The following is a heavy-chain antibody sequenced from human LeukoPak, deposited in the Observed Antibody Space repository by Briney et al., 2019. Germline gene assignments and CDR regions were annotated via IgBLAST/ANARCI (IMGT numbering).Heavy chain of an antibody. V-gene: IGHV4-34*01. CDR1: GGSFSEYY. J-gene: IGHJ4*02. CDR2: INHSGST. D-gene: IGHD6-19*01. Sequence: SETLSLTCAVYGGSFSEYYWSWIRQPPGKGLEWIGEINHSGSTNYNPSLKSRVTTSVDTSKNQFSLKLRSVTAADTAVYYCARGSSSSPLRYWGQGTLVTVSS. CDR3: ARGSSSSPLRY.